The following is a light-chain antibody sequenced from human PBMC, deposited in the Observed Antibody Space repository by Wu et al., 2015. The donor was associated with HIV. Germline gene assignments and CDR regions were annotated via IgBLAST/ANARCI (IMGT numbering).Light chain of an antibody. CDR3: QQRTNWLT. CDR1: QAIRSY. CDR2: DTS. Sequence: EVILTQSPATLSLSPGDEATLSCRASQAIRSYLAWYQQKPGQAPKLLIYDTSRRATGIPARFSGSGSGTDFTLTISSLEPDDFAVYYCQQRTNWLTFGGGTKVEI. V-gene: IGKV3-11*01. J-gene: IGKJ4*01.